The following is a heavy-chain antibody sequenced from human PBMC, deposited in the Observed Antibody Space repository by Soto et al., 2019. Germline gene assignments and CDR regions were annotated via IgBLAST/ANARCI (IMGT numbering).Heavy chain of an antibody. Sequence: GASVKVSCKASGYTFTSYAMHWVRQAPGQRLEWMGWINAGNGNTKYSQKFQGRVTITRDTSASTAYMELSSLRSEDTAVYYCARDPGVVVAAFDYWGQGTLVTVSS. J-gene: IGHJ4*02. CDR2: INAGNGNT. CDR1: GYTFTSYA. D-gene: IGHD2-15*01. CDR3: ARDPGVVVAAFDY. V-gene: IGHV1-3*01.